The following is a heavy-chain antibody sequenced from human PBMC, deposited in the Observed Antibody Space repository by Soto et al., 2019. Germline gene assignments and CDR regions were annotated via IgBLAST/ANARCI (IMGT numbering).Heavy chain of an antibody. CDR2: VNGGGDIT. CDR1: GFTFSSYS. D-gene: IGHD3-3*01. V-gene: IGHV3-23*01. CDR3: ARGHFGVTMDV. Sequence: PGGSLRLPCAASGFTFSSYSMIWIPQAPGKGLEWVSGVNGGGDITYYAESVKGRFTISRDNSKNTLYLQMNSLRAEDTAVFYCARGHFGVTMDVWGQGTTVTVSS. J-gene: IGHJ6*02.